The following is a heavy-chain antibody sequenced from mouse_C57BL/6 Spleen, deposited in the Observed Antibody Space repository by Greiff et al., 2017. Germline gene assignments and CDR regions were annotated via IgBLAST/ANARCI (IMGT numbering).Heavy chain of an antibody. Sequence: EVHLVESGGGLVKPGGSLKLSCAASGFTFSDYGMHWVRQAPEKGLEWVAYISSGSSTIYYADTVKGRFTISRDNAKNTLFLQMTSLRSEDTAMYYCARHDGYHWFAYWGQGTLVTVSA. CDR3: ARHDGYHWFAY. J-gene: IGHJ3*01. D-gene: IGHD2-3*01. CDR1: GFTFSDYG. CDR2: ISSGSSTI. V-gene: IGHV5-17*01.